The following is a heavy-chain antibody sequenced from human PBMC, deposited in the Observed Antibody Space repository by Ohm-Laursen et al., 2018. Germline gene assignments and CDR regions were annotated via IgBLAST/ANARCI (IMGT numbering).Heavy chain of an antibody. Sequence: ASVKVSCKASGYTFVSYAISWVRQAPGQGLEWMGWIGTFNNKTNYAQKFQGRVTVTTDTSTSTAYMELRSLTSDDTAVYFCARDSYYDFWSGYSTYYHGMDVWGQGTTVIVSS. V-gene: IGHV1-18*04. CDR1: GYTFVSYA. CDR3: ARDSYYDFWSGYSTYYHGMDV. D-gene: IGHD3-3*01. J-gene: IGHJ6*02. CDR2: IGTFNNKT.